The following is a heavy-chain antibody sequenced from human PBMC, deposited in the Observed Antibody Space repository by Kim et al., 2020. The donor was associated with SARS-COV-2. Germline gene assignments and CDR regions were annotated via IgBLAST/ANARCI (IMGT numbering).Heavy chain of an antibody. CDR3: ARDLKGGLLDVDY. J-gene: IGHJ4*02. V-gene: IGHV4-39*07. Sequence: SETLSLTCTVSGGSISSSSYYWGWIRQPPGKGLEWIGSIYYSGSTYYNPSLKSRVTISVDTSKNQFSLKLSSVTAADTAVYYCARDLKGGLLDVDYWGQGTLVTVSS. D-gene: IGHD6-25*01. CDR2: IYYSGST. CDR1: GGSISSSSYY.